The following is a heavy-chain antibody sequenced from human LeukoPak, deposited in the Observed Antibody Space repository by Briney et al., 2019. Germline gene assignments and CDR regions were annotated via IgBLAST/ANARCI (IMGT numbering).Heavy chain of an antibody. V-gene: IGHV3-23*01. CDR1: GFTFSSYA. D-gene: IGHD2-15*01. J-gene: IGHJ4*02. Sequence: PGGSLRLSCTTSGFTFSSYAMSWVRQAPRKGLEWVSAITNSGGNTYYADSVKGRFTISRDNSKNTLYLQMNSLRAEDTAVYYCARGYCSGGSCHYYFDYWGQGTLVTVSS. CDR3: ARGYCSGGSCHYYFDY. CDR2: ITNSGGNT.